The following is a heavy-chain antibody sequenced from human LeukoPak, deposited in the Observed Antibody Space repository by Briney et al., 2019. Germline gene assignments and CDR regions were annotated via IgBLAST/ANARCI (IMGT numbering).Heavy chain of an antibody. V-gene: IGHV3-48*01. Sequence: GGSLRLSCAASGFTFSSYSMNWVRQAPGKGLEWVSYISSSSSTIYYADSVKGRFTISRDNAKNSLYLQMNSLRAEDTAVYYCARGVSGPDYYYYYMDVWGKGTTVTVSS. D-gene: IGHD3-3*02. CDR3: ARGVSGPDYYYYYMDV. CDR1: GFTFSSYS. J-gene: IGHJ6*03. CDR2: ISSSSSTI.